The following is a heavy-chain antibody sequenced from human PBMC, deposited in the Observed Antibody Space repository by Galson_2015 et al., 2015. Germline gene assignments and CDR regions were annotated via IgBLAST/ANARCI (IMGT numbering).Heavy chain of an antibody. D-gene: IGHD4-17*01. J-gene: IGHJ4*02. CDR2: ISQTGDSM. CDR1: GFNINNYE. V-gene: IGHV3-48*03. Sequence: SLRLSCAASGFNINNYEMSWVRQAPGKGLEWISYISQTGDSMNYADSVKGRFTISRDSAKNSVYLQMSSLRADDSAVYYCMRDGSLGGDLLDYWGQGTLVTVSS. CDR3: MRDGSLGGDLLDY.